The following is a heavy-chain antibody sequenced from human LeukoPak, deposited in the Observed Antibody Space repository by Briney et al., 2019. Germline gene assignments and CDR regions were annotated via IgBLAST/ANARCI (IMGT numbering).Heavy chain of an antibody. CDR2: ISSGGGDT. Sequence: PGGSLRLSCAASGFTFRSYAMSWVRQAPGRGLEWVSSISSGGGDTYYADSVKGRFTISKDNSKNTLSLQMNSLRVDDTAVYYCTQMSGYYCGVNWGQGTLVTVSS. CDR3: TQMSGYYCGVN. D-gene: IGHD3-3*01. CDR1: GFTFRSYA. J-gene: IGHJ4*02. V-gene: IGHV3-23*01.